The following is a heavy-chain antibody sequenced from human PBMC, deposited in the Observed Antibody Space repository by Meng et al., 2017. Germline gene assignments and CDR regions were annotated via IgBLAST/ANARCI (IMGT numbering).Heavy chain of an antibody. V-gene: IGHV4-4*02. CDR3: ARDGRSWD. D-gene: IGHD7-27*01. CDR2: IYHSGCT. CDR1: CGSIGRSNW. J-gene: IGHJ4*02. Sequence: VPSEASGPGRVEPSGALSLTSGVSCGSIGRSNWWSWVRQPPGKGLEWIGEIYHSGCTNYNPSLKSRVTISVDKSKNQFSLKLSSVTAADTAVYYCARDGRSWDWGQGTLVTVSS.